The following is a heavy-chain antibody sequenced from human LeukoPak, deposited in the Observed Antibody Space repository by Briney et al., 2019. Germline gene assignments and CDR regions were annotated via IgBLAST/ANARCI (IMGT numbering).Heavy chain of an antibody. CDR3: ARGPPESYYSEDDAFDI. J-gene: IGHJ3*02. V-gene: IGHV4-34*01. D-gene: IGHD3-22*01. CDR1: GGSFSGYY. Sequence: SETLSLTCAVYGGSFSGYYWSWIRQPPGKGLEWIGEINHSGSTNYNPSLKSRVTISVDTSKNQFSLKLSSVTAADTAVYYCARGPPESYYSEDDAFDIWGQGTMVTVSS. CDR2: INHSGST.